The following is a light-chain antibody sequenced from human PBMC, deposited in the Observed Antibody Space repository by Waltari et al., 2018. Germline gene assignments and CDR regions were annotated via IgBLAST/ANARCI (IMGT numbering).Light chain of an antibody. Sequence: DIVMTQSPDSLAVSLGERATINCKSSQSVLFTSNNKNYLAWYQQKPGQPPKLLMYWASTRDSGVPDRFSGGGSGTDFSLTISSLQAEDVAVYYCQQYYSTPSFGQGTKLAI. CDR2: WAS. CDR3: QQYYSTPS. J-gene: IGKJ2*01. V-gene: IGKV4-1*01. CDR1: QSVLFTSNNKNY.